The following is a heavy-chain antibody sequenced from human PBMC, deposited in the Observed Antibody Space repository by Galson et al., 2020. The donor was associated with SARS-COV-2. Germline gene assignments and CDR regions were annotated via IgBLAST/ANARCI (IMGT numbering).Heavy chain of an antibody. J-gene: IGHJ4*02. CDR1: GGSISSGSYY. Sequence: ASETLSLTCTVSGGSISSGSYYWGWIRQSPEKGLEWIASINYSGRTFYNPSLRSRVSISADTSRNQFSLKVTSVTAADTAMYYCARVFDSWGQGTLVTVSS. CDR3: ARVFDS. CDR2: INYSGRT. V-gene: IGHV4-39*07.